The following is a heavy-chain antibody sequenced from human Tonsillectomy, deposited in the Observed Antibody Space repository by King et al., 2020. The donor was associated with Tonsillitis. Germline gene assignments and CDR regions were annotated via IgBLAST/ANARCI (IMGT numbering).Heavy chain of an antibody. CDR3: ARGGGGYGEEIYYFDY. J-gene: IGHJ4*02. Sequence: QLVQSGAEVKKPGASVKVSCKASGYTFTGYYMHWVRQAPGQGLEWMGWINPNSGGTNYAQKFQGRVTMTWDTSITTAYMELSRVKSDDTAVYYCARGGGGYGEEIYYFDYWGQGTLVTVSS. CDR1: GYTFTGYY. CDR2: INPNSGGT. D-gene: IGHD4-17*01. V-gene: IGHV1-2*02.